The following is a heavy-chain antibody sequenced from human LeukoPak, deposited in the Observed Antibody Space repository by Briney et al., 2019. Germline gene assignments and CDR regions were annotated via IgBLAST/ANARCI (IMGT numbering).Heavy chain of an antibody. Sequence: PGGSLRLSCAASGFTFSSYSMKWVRQAPGKGLEWVSFIGSSISYISYADSVKGRFTISRDNAKNSLYLQMNSLRAEDTAVYYCAREGIVGATRVTDSWGQGTLVTVSS. V-gene: IGHV3-21*01. CDR1: GFTFSSYS. D-gene: IGHD1-26*01. CDR3: AREGIVGATRVTDS. J-gene: IGHJ4*02. CDR2: IGSSISYI.